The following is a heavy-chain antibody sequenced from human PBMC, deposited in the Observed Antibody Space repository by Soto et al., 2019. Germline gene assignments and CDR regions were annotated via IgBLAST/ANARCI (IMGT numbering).Heavy chain of an antibody. J-gene: IGHJ4*02. CDR1: GASSSDYN. D-gene: IGHD1-26*01. CDR3: ARSRILSGRYFDS. Sequence: QVQLQQWGAGLLKPSGTLSLTCAVYGASSSDYNWSWIRESPGKGLEWIGEVMYSGSTNYNPSLKSRITISLDASKNQFSLKVTSVTAADTAVYYCARSRILSGRYFDSWGQGSLVTVSS. V-gene: IGHV4-34*12. CDR2: VMYSGST.